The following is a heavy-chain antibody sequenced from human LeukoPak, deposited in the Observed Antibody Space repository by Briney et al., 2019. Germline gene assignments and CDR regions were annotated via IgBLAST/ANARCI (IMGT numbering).Heavy chain of an antibody. J-gene: IGHJ4*02. CDR2: ISYDGSNK. D-gene: IGHD6-19*01. Sequence: GGSLRLSCAASGFTFSSYTMHWVRQAPGKGLEWVAVISYDGSNKYYADSVKGRFTISRDNSKNTLYLQMNSLRAEDTAVYYCAKDAYSSGWWGQGTLVTVSS. CDR1: GFTFSSYT. CDR3: AKDAYSSGW. V-gene: IGHV3-30-3*01.